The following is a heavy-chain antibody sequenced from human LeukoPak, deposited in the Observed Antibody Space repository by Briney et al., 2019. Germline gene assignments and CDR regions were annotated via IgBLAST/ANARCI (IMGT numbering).Heavy chain of an antibody. V-gene: IGHV3-23*01. CDR3: AKDRVRGVIRLFDY. D-gene: IGHD3-10*01. CDR2: ISGSGGST. J-gene: IGHJ4*02. Sequence: GGSLRLSCAAFGFTFSSYAMSWVRQAPGKGLEWVSAISGSGGSTYYADSVKGRFTISRDNSKNTLYLQMNSLRAEDTAVYYCAKDRVRGVIRLFDYWGQGTLVTVSS. CDR1: GFTFSSYA.